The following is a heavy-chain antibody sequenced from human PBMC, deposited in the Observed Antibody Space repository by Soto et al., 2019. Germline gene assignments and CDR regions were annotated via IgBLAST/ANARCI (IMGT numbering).Heavy chain of an antibody. V-gene: IGHV3-23*01. D-gene: IGHD3-3*02. Sequence: EVQLLESGGGLAQPGGSLTLSCVASGFTFTDYAMSWVRQAPGKGLEWVSAISGGGNDRFYAVSVRGRFSIYRDNSRYSLYLHRITLRADDTAVYYCARSLFIAALETEHFVSWGRGTPVTVSS. CDR1: GFTFTDYA. CDR3: ARSLFIAALETEHFVS. J-gene: IGHJ4*02. CDR2: ISGGGNDR.